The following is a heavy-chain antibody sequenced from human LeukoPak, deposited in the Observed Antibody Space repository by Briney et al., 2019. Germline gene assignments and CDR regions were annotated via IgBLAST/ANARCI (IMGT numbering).Heavy chain of an antibody. CDR2: ISSSSSYI. D-gene: IGHD3-3*01. CDR3: ARDNLYYDFWSGYRSLDY. J-gene: IGHJ4*02. CDR1: GFRVFDYG. Sequence: PGMSLRLSCAISGFRVFDYGVHWVRQAPGKGLEWVSSISSSSSYIYYADSVKGRFTISRDNAKNSLYLQMNSLRAEDTAVYYCARDNLYYDFWSGYRSLDYWGQGTLVTVSS. V-gene: IGHV3-21*01.